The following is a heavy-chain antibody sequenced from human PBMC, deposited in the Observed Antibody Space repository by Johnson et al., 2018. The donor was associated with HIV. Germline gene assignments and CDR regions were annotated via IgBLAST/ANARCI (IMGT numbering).Heavy chain of an antibody. V-gene: IGHV3-30*14. D-gene: IGHD3-10*01. J-gene: IGHJ3*02. CDR2: ISYDGSNK. CDR1: GFTFSSYA. Sequence: QVQLVESGGGVVQPGRSLRLSCAASGFTFSSYAMHWVRQAPGKGLEWVAVISYDGSNKYYADSVKGRFTISRDNSKNTVYLQMNSLRAEDTAVYYCARDGSGTPKAFDIWGQGTVVTVSS. CDR3: ARDGSGTPKAFDI.